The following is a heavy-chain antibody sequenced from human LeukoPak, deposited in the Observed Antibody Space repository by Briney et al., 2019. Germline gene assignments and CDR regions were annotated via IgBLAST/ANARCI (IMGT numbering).Heavy chain of an antibody. CDR1: ASTFRDYY. CDR2: ISSSSSYT. D-gene: IGHD7-27*01. CDR3: ARESSLGILDY. Sequence: PGGSLRLSCAPSASTFRDYYMSWIRQAPGKGLEWVSYISSSSSYTNYADSVKGRFTISRDNAKNSLYLQMNSLRAEDTAVYHCARESSLGILDYWGQGTLVTVSS. V-gene: IGHV3-11*05. J-gene: IGHJ4*02.